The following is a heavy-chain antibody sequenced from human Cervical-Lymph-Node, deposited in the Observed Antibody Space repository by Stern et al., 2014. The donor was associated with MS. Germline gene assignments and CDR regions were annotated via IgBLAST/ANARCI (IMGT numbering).Heavy chain of an antibody. CDR2: IRSKGDGGAA. CDR1: GFNFPNAW. D-gene: IGHD5-12*01. CDR3: ATASGFVSIRGRFDC. Sequence: EVQLVESGGGLVKPGGSLRLSCVASGFNFPNAWMAWVRQAPGKGLEWVGGIRSKGDGGAADYAAPVRGRYTISRDDSKNTLFLQMNNLRAEDTAVYFCATASGFVSIRGRFDCWGQGTLVTVSS. J-gene: IGHJ4*02. V-gene: IGHV3-15*01.